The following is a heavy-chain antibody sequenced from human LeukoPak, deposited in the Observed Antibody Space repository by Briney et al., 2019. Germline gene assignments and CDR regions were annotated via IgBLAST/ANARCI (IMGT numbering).Heavy chain of an antibody. CDR1: GYTFTSYG. CDR3: ASNAFDY. J-gene: IGHJ4*02. Sequence: ASVKVSCKASGYTFTSYGISWVRQAPGQGLEWMGWISAYNGNTNYAQKLQGRVTMTTDTSTSTAYMELNSLRFEDTAMYYCASNAFDYWGQGTLVTVSS. CDR2: ISAYNGNT. V-gene: IGHV1-18*01.